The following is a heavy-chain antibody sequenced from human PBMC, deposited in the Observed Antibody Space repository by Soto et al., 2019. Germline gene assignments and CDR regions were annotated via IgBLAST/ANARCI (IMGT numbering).Heavy chain of an antibody. CDR3: VRGSYCTTTTCYNLAWFAP. CDR2: IWYDGSDK. Sequence: GGSLRLSCVTSGFTFSYFVMQWVRQAPGKGLEWVAVIWYDGSDKYYADSVKGRFTISRDDSKNTLYLQMNSLRAEDTAVYYCVRGSYCTTTTCYNLAWFAPWGQGTLVTVSS. J-gene: IGHJ5*02. D-gene: IGHD2-2*02. V-gene: IGHV3-33*01. CDR1: GFTFSYFV.